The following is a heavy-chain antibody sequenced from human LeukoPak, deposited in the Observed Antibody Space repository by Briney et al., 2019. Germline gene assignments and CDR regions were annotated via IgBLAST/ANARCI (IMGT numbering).Heavy chain of an antibody. CDR1: GYTFIIYG. CDR2: ISGYNGNT. V-gene: IGHV1-18*01. D-gene: IGHD2-21*02. J-gene: IGHJ2*01. Sequence: GASVKVSCKASGYTFIIYGISWVRQAPGQGFEWMGWISGYNGNTNYAQNLQGRVTMTTDTSTSTAYMELRSLRSDDTAVYYCARGLGVVTAQSEQPKPRYFDLWGRGTQVTVSS. CDR3: ARGLGVVTAQSEQPKPRYFDL.